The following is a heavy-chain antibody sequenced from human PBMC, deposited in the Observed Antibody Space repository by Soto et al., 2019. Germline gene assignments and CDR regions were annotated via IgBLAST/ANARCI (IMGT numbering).Heavy chain of an antibody. J-gene: IGHJ6*02. CDR1: GYTFTGYY. CDR2: INPNSGGT. Sequence: GASVKVSCKASGYTFTGYYMHWVRQAPGQGLEWMGWINPNSGGTNYAQKFQGRVTMTRDTSISTAYMELSRLRSDDTAVYYCARSLAISYDFWSGYRNYYGMDVWGQGTTVTVSS. D-gene: IGHD3-3*01. V-gene: IGHV1-2*02. CDR3: ARSLAISYDFWSGYRNYYGMDV.